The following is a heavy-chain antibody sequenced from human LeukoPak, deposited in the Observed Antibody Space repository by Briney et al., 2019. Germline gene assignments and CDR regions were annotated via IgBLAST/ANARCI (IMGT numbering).Heavy chain of an antibody. J-gene: IGHJ4*02. CDR1: GGSISSSSYF. V-gene: IGHV4-39*01. Sequence: PSQTLSLTCTVSGGSISSSSYFWGWIRQPPGKGLEWIGIIYYSGSSYYNPSLKSRVTISVDTSKNQLSLKLSSVTAADTAVYYCARSSSSPGDDYWGQGTLVTVSS. D-gene: IGHD6-6*01. CDR2: IYYSGSS. CDR3: ARSSSSPGDDY.